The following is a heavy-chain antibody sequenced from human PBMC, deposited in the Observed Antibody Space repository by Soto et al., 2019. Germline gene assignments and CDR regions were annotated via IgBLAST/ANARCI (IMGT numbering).Heavy chain of an antibody. V-gene: IGHV4-39*01. D-gene: IGHD4-17*01. CDR1: GDSISSSTYY. Sequence: PSETLSLTCTVSGDSISSSTYYWGWIRQPPGKGLEWIGSIYNSGSTYYNPSLKSRVTISVDTSKNLFSLKVSSVTAADTAFYYCARHLWNDYGDFYFDYWGQGTLVTVSS. J-gene: IGHJ4*02. CDR3: ARHLWNDYGDFYFDY. CDR2: IYNSGST.